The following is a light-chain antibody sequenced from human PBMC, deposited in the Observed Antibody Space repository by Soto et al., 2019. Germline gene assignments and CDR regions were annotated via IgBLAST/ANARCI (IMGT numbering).Light chain of an antibody. V-gene: IGLV1-51*01. CDR1: SSNIGNYD. CDR2: ENN. Sequence: QSVLTQPPSVSAAPGQKVTISCSGSSSNIGNYDVSWYQQLPGTAPKLLIYENNKRPSGIPDRFSGSKSGSSATLGITGLRTGEEADYYCGVWDSSLSGGVFGGGTKLTVL. CDR3: GVWDSSLSGGV. J-gene: IGLJ2*01.